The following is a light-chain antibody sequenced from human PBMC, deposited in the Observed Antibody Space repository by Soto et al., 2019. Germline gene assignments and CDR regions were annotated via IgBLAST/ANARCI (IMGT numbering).Light chain of an antibody. CDR2: GAS. Sequence: EIVLTQSPGTLSLSPGERATLYFNSSQSLSSGYLAWYQQKPGQAPRLLIYGASSRATGIPDRFSGSGFGTDFTLTISRLEPEDFAVYYCQQYGTSPLSCGGGTKGDIK. J-gene: IGKJ4*01. CDR3: QQYGTSPLS. CDR1: QSLSSGY. V-gene: IGKV3-20*01.